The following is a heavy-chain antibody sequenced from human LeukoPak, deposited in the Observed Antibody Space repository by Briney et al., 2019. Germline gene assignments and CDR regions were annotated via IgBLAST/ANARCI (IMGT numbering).Heavy chain of an antibody. D-gene: IGHD5-12*01. V-gene: IGHV4-61*02. J-gene: IGHJ4*02. CDR1: GGSISSGSYY. CDR2: IYTSGST. CDR3: ARDSDSGYDSMGVDY. Sequence: SETLSLTCTVSGGSISSGSYYWSWIRQPAGKGLEWIGRIYTSGSTNYNPSLKSRVTISVDTSKNQFSLKLSSVTAADTAVYYCARDSDSGYDSMGVDYWGQGTLVTVSS.